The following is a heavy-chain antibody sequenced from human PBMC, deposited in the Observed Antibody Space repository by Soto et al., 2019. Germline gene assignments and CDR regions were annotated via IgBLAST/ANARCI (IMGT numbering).Heavy chain of an antibody. Sequence: GGSLRLSCAASGFTFSSYAMSWVRQAPGKGLEWVSAISGSGGSTYYADSVKGRFTISRDNSKNTLYLQMNSLRAEDTAVYYCAIAFTVTHRTFDYWGQGTLVTVSS. CDR2: ISGSGGST. V-gene: IGHV3-23*01. J-gene: IGHJ4*02. CDR1: GFTFSSYA. CDR3: AIAFTVTHRTFDY. D-gene: IGHD4-17*01.